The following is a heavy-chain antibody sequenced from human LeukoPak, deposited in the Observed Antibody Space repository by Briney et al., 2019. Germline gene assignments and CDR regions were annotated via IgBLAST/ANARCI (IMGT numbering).Heavy chain of an antibody. D-gene: IGHD6-13*01. Sequence: SETLSLTCTVSGGSMSSYYWSWIRQPPGKGLEWIGYIYYSGTTNYNPSLKSRVTISVDTSKNQFYLKPSSVTAADTAIYYCARRDTSSWYLDYWGQGTLLTVSS. CDR2: IYYSGTT. CDR3: ARRDTSSWYLDY. J-gene: IGHJ4*02. V-gene: IGHV4-59*08. CDR1: GGSMSSYY.